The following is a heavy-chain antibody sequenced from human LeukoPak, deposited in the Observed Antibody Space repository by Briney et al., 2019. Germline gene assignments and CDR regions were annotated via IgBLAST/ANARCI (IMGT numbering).Heavy chain of an antibody. V-gene: IGHV3-23*01. CDR3: AKQPYQYVSGSPSWLDP. CDR1: GFTFSSYA. Sequence: GGSLRLSCAASGFTFSSYAMTWVRQAPGKGLEWVSGIGGSSGKIFYADSVKGRFTISRDNSKNTLYLQMNTLRAEDTAVYFCAKQPYQYVSGSPSWLDPWGQGTLVTVSS. J-gene: IGHJ5*02. D-gene: IGHD3-10*01. CDR2: IGGSSGKI.